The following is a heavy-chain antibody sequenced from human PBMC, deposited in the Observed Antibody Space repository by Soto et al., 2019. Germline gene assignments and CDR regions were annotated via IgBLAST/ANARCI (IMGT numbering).Heavy chain of an antibody. CDR2: IDPSDSYT. CDR3: ARRKQLVPNGHYYYYGMDV. Sequence: EVQLVQSGAEVKKPGESLRISCKGSGYSFTSYWISWVRQMPGKGLEWMGRIDPSDSYTNYSPSFQGHVTISADKSISTAYLQWSSLKASDTAMYYCARRKQLVPNGHYYYYGMDVWGQGTTVTVSS. J-gene: IGHJ6*02. D-gene: IGHD6-6*01. CDR1: GYSFTSYW. V-gene: IGHV5-10-1*03.